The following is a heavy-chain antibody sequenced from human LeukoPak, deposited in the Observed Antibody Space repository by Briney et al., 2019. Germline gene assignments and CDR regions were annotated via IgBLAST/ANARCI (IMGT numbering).Heavy chain of an antibody. V-gene: IGHV4-39*01. CDR1: GGSISSSSYS. J-gene: IGHJ4*02. Sequence: PSETLSLTCTVSGGSISSSSYSWAWLRQPPGKGLEWIGTIYYSGNTYYTPSLKSRVPMSVDTSKNGFSLKLSCVTATDTAVYYWAKHKGVNMEPIDYWGQGTLVTVSS. CDR3: AKHKGVNMEPIDY. D-gene: IGHD4/OR15-4a*01. CDR2: IYYSGNT.